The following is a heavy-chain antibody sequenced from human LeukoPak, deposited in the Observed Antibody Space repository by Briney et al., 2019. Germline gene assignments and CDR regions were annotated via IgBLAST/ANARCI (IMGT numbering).Heavy chain of an antibody. CDR1: GFTFSSYS. D-gene: IGHD3-9*01. CDR3: ARDANTYYDILTGPLPSYYYGMDV. J-gene: IGHJ6*02. V-gene: IGHV3-48*02. CDR2: ISSSSSTL. Sequence: GGSLRLSCAASGFTFSSYSMNWVRQAPGKGLEWVSYISSSSSTLYYADSVKGRFTISRDNAKNSLYLQMNSLRDEDTAVYYCARDANTYYDILTGPLPSYYYGMDVWGQGTTVTVSS.